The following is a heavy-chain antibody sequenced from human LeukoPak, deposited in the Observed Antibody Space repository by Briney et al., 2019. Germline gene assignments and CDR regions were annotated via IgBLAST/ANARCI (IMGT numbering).Heavy chain of an antibody. D-gene: IGHD5-24*01. J-gene: IGHJ4*02. CDR1: GFTVSSNY. CDR2: IYGGGNI. Sequence: PGGSLRLSCAASGFTVSSNYMNWVRQAPGKGLECVSVIYGGGNIYYADSVKGRFTISRDNSKNTLYLQMNSLRAEDTAVYYCARGAGYNYPYYFDYWGQGVLVTVSS. CDR3: ARGAGYNYPYYFDY. V-gene: IGHV3-53*01.